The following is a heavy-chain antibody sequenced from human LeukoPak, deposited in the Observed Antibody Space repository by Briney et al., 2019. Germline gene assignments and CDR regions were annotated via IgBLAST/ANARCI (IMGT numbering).Heavy chain of an antibody. J-gene: IGHJ3*02. CDR2: IYHSGST. CDR3: ARESVYSGRYYAFDI. D-gene: IGHD1-26*01. Sequence: SEALSLTCAVSGGSISTYYWTWIRQPPGKGLEWIGYIYHSGSTNYNPSLKGRVTISVDTSKNQFSLKLNSVTAADTAVYYCARESVYSGRYYAFDIWGQGTMVTVSS. V-gene: IGHV4-59*01. CDR1: GGSISTYY.